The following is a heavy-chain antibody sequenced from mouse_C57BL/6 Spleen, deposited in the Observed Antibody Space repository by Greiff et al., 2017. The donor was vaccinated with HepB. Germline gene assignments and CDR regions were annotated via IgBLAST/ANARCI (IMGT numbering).Heavy chain of an antibody. V-gene: IGHV5-4*01. CDR2: ISDGGSYT. CDR1: GFTFSSYA. Sequence: EVHLVESGGGLVKPGGSLKLSCAASGFTFSSYAMSWVRQTPEKRLEWVATISDGGSYTYYPENVKGRFTISRDNAKNNLYLQMSHLKSEDTAMYYCARDSGSSPYYFDYWGQGTTLTGSS. CDR3: ARDSGSSPYYFDY. D-gene: IGHD1-1*01. J-gene: IGHJ2*01.